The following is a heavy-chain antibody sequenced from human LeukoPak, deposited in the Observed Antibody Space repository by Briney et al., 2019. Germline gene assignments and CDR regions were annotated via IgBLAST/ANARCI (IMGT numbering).Heavy chain of an antibody. J-gene: IGHJ3*02. V-gene: IGHV3-23*01. Sequence: GGSLRLSCAASGFTFSGSPMSWVRQAPGKGLEWVSLISGSGGMTYYADSVKGRITISRGNSKNTLYLQMNSLRAEDTAVYYCARAKMYYDILTGYYLLHAFDIWGQGTMVTVSS. D-gene: IGHD3-9*01. CDR1: GFTFSGSP. CDR2: ISGSGGMT. CDR3: ARAKMYYDILTGYYLLHAFDI.